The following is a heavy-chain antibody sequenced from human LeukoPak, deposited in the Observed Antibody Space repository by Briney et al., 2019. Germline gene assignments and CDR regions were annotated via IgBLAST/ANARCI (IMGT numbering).Heavy chain of an antibody. Sequence: PGGSLRLSCAASGFTFSSSAMNWVRQAPGKGLEWVSTISGSGGSTYYADSVQGRFTISRDNSKNTLYLQMNSLRAEDTAVYYCAKKVPANWGSYFDYWGQGTLVTVSS. CDR1: GFTFSSSA. V-gene: IGHV3-23*01. J-gene: IGHJ4*02. CDR2: ISGSGGST. CDR3: AKKVPANWGSYFDY. D-gene: IGHD7-27*01.